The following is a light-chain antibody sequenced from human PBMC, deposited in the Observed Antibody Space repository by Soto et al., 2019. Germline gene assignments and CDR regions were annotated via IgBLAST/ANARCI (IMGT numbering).Light chain of an antibody. CDR3: QQSYSTPHT. J-gene: IGKJ2*01. CDR1: QSISSY. Sequence: DIQMTQSPSSLSASVGDRVTITCRASQSISSYLNWYQQKPGKAPKLLLYAASSLQSGVPSRFSGSGSGTDFTLTISSLQPEEFATYYCQQSYSTPHTFGQGTKLEIK. CDR2: AAS. V-gene: IGKV1-39*01.